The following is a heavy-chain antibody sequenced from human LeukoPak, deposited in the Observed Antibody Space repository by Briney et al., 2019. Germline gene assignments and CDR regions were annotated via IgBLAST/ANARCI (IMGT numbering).Heavy chain of an antibody. V-gene: IGHV3-23*03. D-gene: IGHD4-23*01. CDR2: IYSGGST. CDR1: GFTFSSYA. J-gene: IGHJ6*02. CDR3: AKDLETTVALASYYYYYGMDV. Sequence: GGSLRLSCAASGFTFSSYAMSWVRQAPGKGLEWVSVIYSGGSTYYADSVKGRFTISRDNSKNTLYLQMNSLRAEDTAVYYCAKDLETTVALASYYYYYGMDVWGQGTTVTVSS.